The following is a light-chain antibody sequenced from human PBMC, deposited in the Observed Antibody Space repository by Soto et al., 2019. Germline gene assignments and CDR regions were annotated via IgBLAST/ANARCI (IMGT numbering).Light chain of an antibody. CDR1: QSVSSSY. CDR2: GAS. J-gene: IGKJ2*01. CDR3: QQYGSSVGGVEYT. Sequence: EIVLTQSPGTLSLSPGERATLSCRASQSVSSSYLAWYQQKPGQAPGLLIYGASSRATGIPDRFSGSGSGTDFTLTISRLEPEDFAVYYCQQYGSSVGGVEYTFGQGTKLEIK. V-gene: IGKV3-20*01.